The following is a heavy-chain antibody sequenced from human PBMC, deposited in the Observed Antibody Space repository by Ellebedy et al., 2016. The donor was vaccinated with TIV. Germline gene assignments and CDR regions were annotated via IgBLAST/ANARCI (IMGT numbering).Heavy chain of an antibody. V-gene: IGHV3-30-3*01. CDR1: GFTFTNYF. J-gene: IGHJ5*02. D-gene: IGHD2/OR15-2a*01. Sequence: GESLKISXEASGFTFTNYFIHWVRQAPGKGLDWVAFLSHDGNDKYYADSVKGRFTVSRDNSKNTLYLQMNSLRAEDSAMYYCATKDFDNREGSGSWGQGTLVTVSS. CDR3: ATKDFDNREGSGS. CDR2: LSHDGNDK.